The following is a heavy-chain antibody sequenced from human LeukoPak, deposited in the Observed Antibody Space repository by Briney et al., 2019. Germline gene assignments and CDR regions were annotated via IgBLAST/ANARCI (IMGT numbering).Heavy chain of an antibody. D-gene: IGHD3-10*01. CDR2: IYHSGSA. CDR3: ARVNMVRGVIIDYYYYGMDV. J-gene: IGHJ6*02. Sequence: PSGTLSLTCAVSGGSISSSNWWSWVRQPPGKGLEWIGEIYHSGSANYNPSLKSRVTISVDKSKNQFSLKLSSVTAADTAVYYCARVNMVRGVIIDYYYYGMDVWGQGTTVTVSS. CDR1: GGSISSSNW. V-gene: IGHV4-4*02.